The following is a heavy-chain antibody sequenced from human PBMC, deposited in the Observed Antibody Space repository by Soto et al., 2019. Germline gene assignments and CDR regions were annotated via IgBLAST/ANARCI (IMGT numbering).Heavy chain of an antibody. CDR3: ARLGSSSWLGVYYGMDV. J-gene: IGHJ6*02. V-gene: IGHV4-39*01. CDR1: GGSISSSSCY. Sequence: PSETLSLTCAVSGGSISSSSCYWVWIRQPPGKGLEWIGSIYYSGSTYYNPSLKSRVTISVDTSKNQFSLKLSSVTAADAAVYYCARLGSSSWLGVYYGMDVWGQGTTVTVSS. CDR2: IYYSGST. D-gene: IGHD6-13*01.